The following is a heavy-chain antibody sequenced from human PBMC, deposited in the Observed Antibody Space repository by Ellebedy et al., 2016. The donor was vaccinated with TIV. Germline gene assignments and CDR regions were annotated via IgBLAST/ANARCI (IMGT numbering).Heavy chain of an antibody. CDR1: GFTFNTYG. V-gene: IGHV3-30*03. CDR2: ISYAGTNK. J-gene: IGHJ4*02. CDR3: ARGGFGSWFDY. D-gene: IGHD6-13*01. Sequence: PGGSLRLSCAASGFTFNTYGMHWVRQAPGKGLEWVAAISYAGTNKEYADSVKGRFTISRDNSKNTVYLQMNSLRAEDTAVYYCARGGFGSWFDYWGQGTLATVSS.